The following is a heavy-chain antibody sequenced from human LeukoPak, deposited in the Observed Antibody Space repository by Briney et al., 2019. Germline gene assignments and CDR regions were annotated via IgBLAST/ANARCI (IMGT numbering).Heavy chain of an antibody. CDR3: ARDPYSSSWSYGMDV. Sequence: GGSLRLSCAASGFTFSDYYMSWVRQTPEKGLEWVANIKQDGSETVYVDSVKGRFTISRDNAQSSLYLQMNSLRAEDTAVYYCARDPYSSSWSYGMDVWGQGTTVTVSS. V-gene: IGHV3-7*05. D-gene: IGHD6-13*01. CDR2: IKQDGSET. CDR1: GFTFSDYY. J-gene: IGHJ6*02.